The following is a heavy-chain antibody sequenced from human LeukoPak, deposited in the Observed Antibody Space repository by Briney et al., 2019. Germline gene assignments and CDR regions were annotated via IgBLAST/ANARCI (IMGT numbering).Heavy chain of an antibody. D-gene: IGHD4-17*01. V-gene: IGHV4-39*01. J-gene: IGHJ4*02. CDR3: ARQGDHDYGDYDYGY. Sequence: SQTLSLTCTVSGGSISSISYYWGWIRQPPGKGLEGIGSIYYSGSTYYNPSLKSRVAISVDTSKNQFSLKLSSVTAADTAVYYCARQGDHDYGDYDYGYWGQGTLVTVSS. CDR1: GGSISSISYY. CDR2: IYYSGST.